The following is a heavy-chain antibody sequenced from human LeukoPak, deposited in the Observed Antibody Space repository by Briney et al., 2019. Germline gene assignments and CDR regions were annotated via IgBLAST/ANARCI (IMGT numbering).Heavy chain of an antibody. CDR2: IKQDGSEK. V-gene: IGHV3-7*01. D-gene: IGHD6-13*01. J-gene: IGHJ6*03. Sequence: GGSLRLSCAASGFTFSNYWMTWVRQAPGKGLEWVATIKQDGSEKYYVDSVKGRFTISRDNAKNSLYLQMNSLRAEDTAVYYCARVIADYYYYYYMDVWGKGTTVTVSS. CDR3: ARVIADYYYYYYMDV. CDR1: GFTFSNYW.